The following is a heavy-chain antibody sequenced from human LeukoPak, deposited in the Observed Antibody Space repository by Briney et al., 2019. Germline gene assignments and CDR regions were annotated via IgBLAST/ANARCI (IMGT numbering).Heavy chain of an antibody. Sequence: PSETLSLTCTVSGGAISSYYWSWIRQPPGKGLEWIGYIYYSGSTNYNSSLESRVTISLDTSKNQFSLKLTSVTAADTAIYYCARDSGSGTYYWGQGTLVTVSS. CDR2: IYYSGST. D-gene: IGHD6-19*01. CDR1: GGAISSYY. V-gene: IGHV4-59*01. J-gene: IGHJ4*02. CDR3: ARDSGSGTYY.